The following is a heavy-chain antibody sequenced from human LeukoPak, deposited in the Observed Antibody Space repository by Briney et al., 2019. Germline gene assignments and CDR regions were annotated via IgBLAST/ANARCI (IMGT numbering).Heavy chain of an antibody. V-gene: IGHV4-30-2*06. CDR2: IWPSGST. CDR1: DGSISSGPYF. D-gene: IGHD2-21*01. Sequence: PSETLSLTCSVSDGSISSGPYFWGCIRQSPGQGLEWIGYIWPSGSTNYNPSLSGRVAISLDKSRNHFTLMVTAVTAADTAFYYCARKGPEHLPTYFDHWGRGILVTVSS. J-gene: IGHJ4*02. CDR3: ARKGPEHLPTYFDH.